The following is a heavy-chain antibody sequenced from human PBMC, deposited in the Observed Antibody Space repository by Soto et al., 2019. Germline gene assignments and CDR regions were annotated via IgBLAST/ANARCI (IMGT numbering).Heavy chain of an antibody. J-gene: IGHJ5*02. V-gene: IGHV4-39*01. CDR2: MYYTGNK. D-gene: IGHD6-6*01. Sequence: SETMSLTCTVSGGSISSSTYYWDWVRQPPGKGLEWIGAMYYTGNKNYNPSLESRVTMSVDTSKNQFSLKLSSVTPTDTAVYHCARRSSSSLGSLFDPWGRVILVTISS. CDR3: ARRSSSSLGSLFDP. CDR1: GGSISSSTYY.